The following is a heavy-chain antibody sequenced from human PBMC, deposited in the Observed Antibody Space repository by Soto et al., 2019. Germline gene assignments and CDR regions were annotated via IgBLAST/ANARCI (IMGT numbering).Heavy chain of an antibody. J-gene: IGHJ6*02. CDR1: GFTFSNAW. D-gene: IGHD3-10*01. Sequence: PGGSLRLSCAASGFTFSNAWMSWVRQAPGKGLEWVGRIKSKTDGGTTDYAAPVKGRFTISRDDSKNTLYLQMNSLKTEDTAVYYCTTMLQLLWFGESPYYYYGMDVWGQGTTVTVSS. V-gene: IGHV3-15*01. CDR2: IKSKTDGGTT. CDR3: TTMLQLLWFGESPYYYYGMDV.